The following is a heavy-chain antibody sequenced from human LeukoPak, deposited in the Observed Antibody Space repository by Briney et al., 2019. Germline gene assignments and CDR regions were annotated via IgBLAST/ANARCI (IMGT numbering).Heavy chain of an antibody. CDR2: ISSSSSYI. CDR1: GFTFSSYS. J-gene: IGHJ6*03. CDR3: ARGAPEEYYYYYMDV. V-gene: IGHV3-21*01. Sequence: PGGSLRLSCAASGFTFSSYSMNWVRQAPGKGLEWVSSISSSSSYIYYADSVKGRFTISRDNAKNSLYLQMNSLRAEDTAVYYRARGAPEEYYYYYMDVWGKGTTVTVSS.